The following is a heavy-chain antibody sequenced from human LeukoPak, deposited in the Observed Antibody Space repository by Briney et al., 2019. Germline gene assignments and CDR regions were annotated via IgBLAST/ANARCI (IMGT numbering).Heavy chain of an antibody. CDR3: ARVPAAMAGCDAFDI. D-gene: IGHD2-2*01. CDR2: IYYSGST. V-gene: IGHV4-30-4*08. CDR1: GGSISSGDYY. J-gene: IGHJ3*02. Sequence: SETLSLTCTVSGGSISSGDYYWSWIRQPPGKGLEWTGYIYYSGSTYYNPSLKSRVTISVDTSKNQFSLKLSSVTAADTAVYYCARVPAAMAGCDAFDIWGQGTMVTVSS.